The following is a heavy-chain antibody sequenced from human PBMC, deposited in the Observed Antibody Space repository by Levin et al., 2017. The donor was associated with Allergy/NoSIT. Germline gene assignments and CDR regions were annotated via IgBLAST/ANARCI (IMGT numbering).Heavy chain of an antibody. CDR2: IHYTGSA. D-gene: IGHD6-13*01. V-gene: IGHV4-30-4*01. CDR1: GGSISSRNYF. J-gene: IGHJ3*01. Sequence: SCSVSGGSISSRNYFWSWIRQPPGQGLEWIGYIHYTGSAHYNPSLKSRVIISVDTSKNQFSLYLNSMTAADTAVYYCASEVIEAAGADAFDFWGQGTVVTVSS. CDR3: ASEVIEAAGADAFDF.